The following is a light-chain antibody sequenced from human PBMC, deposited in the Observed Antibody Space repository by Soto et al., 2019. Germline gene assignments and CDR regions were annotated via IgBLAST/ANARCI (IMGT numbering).Light chain of an antibody. CDR1: SSNIGSDF. V-gene: IGLV1-51*02. Sequence: QSVLTQPPSVSAAPGQKVTISCSGSSSNIGSDFVSWYQQLPGTAPQLLIYENNKRPSGIPDRFSGSKSATSATLGITGLRTGGGADNYCAAWATSLGGGVFGGGTKLPVL. J-gene: IGLJ3*02. CDR3: AAWATSLGGGV. CDR2: ENN.